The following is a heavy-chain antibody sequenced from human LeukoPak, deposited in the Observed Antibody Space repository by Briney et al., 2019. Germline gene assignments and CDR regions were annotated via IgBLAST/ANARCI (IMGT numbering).Heavy chain of an antibody. CDR3: ARRGTTAIDY. Sequence: SQTLSLTCTVSGGSISSGGYYWSWIRQPPGKGLEWIGSIYYSGSTYYNPSLKSRVTISVDTSKNQFSLKLSSVTAADTAVYYCARRGTTAIDYWGQGTLVTVSS. J-gene: IGHJ4*02. CDR1: GGSISSGGYY. CDR2: IYYSGST. D-gene: IGHD1-7*01. V-gene: IGHV4-39*01.